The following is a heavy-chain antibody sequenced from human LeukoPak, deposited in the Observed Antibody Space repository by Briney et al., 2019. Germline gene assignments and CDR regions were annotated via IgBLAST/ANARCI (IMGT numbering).Heavy chain of an antibody. J-gene: IGHJ4*02. CDR3: ARNLEFSANSGFRSFDY. CDR2: ISTYSGDT. V-gene: IGHV1-18*01. D-gene: IGHD3-22*01. CDR1: GYTFTHYG. Sequence: GASVKVSCKASGYTFTHYGISWVRQAPGQGLEWMGWISTYSGDTNYAQQFQGGITVTTDTSTSTVHMELRSLRPDDTALYYCARNLEFSANSGFRSFDYWGQGTLVTVSS.